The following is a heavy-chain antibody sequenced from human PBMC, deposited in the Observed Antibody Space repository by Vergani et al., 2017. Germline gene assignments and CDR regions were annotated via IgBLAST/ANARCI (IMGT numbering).Heavy chain of an antibody. CDR3: ARSKRTLDTAMPTGDWFAP. CDR2: IDWDDDK. Sequence: QVTFRESGPALVKPTQTLTLTCTFSRFSLSTSELCVSWIRQPPGKALEWLALIDWDDDKYYRTSLKTRLTISKDTSKNHVVLTMTNMDPVDTATYYCARSKRTLDTAMPTGDWFAPWGQGSLVTVSS. CDR1: RFSLSTSELC. J-gene: IGHJ5*02. D-gene: IGHD5-18*01. V-gene: IGHV2-70*01.